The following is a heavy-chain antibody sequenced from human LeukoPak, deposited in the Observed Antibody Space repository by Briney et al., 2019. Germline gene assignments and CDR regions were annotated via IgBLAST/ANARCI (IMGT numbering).Heavy chain of an antibody. Sequence: SETLSLTCTVSGGSIGSYYWSWIRQPPGKGLEWIGYIYYSGSTNYNPSLKSRVTISVDASKNQFSLKLSSVTAADTAVYYCARASYYYDSSGYPVIYFDYWGQGTLVTVSS. D-gene: IGHD3-22*01. J-gene: IGHJ4*02. CDR2: IYYSGST. CDR3: ARASYYYDSSGYPVIYFDY. CDR1: GGSIGSYY. V-gene: IGHV4-59*01.